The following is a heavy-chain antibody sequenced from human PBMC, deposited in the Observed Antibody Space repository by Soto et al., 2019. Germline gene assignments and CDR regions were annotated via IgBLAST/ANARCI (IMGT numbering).Heavy chain of an antibody. V-gene: IGHV3-7*01. CDR3: ARIASSGRGWDV. CDR2: IKQDGSEE. Sequence: EVQLVESGGGLVQPGGSLRLSCVDSGLTFSSYWMSWVRQAPLKGLEWVGNIKQDGSEENYVDSVKGRFTISRDNAKNSMYLQMNSLRAEDTAVYYCARIASSGRGWDVWGQGTTAVVSS. D-gene: IGHD3-10*01. J-gene: IGHJ6*02. CDR1: GLTFSSYW.